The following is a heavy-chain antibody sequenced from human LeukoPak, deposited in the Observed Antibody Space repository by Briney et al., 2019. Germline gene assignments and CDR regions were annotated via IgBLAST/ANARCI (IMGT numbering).Heavy chain of an antibody. Sequence: PGGSLRLSCAASGFTFSSYAMSWVRQAPGKGLEWVSLVSESGGIIQYADSVKGRFTISRDNAKNTMYLQMNSLRAEDTAIYHCAKDLAWNLGAMDVWGQGITVTVSS. CDR2: VSESGGII. CDR3: AKDLAWNLGAMDV. CDR1: GFTFSSYA. V-gene: IGHV3-23*01. D-gene: IGHD3-16*01. J-gene: IGHJ6*02.